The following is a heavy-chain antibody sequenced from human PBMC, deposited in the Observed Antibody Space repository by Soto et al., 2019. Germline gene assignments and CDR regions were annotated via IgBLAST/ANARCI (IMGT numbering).Heavy chain of an antibody. D-gene: IGHD3-9*01. CDR1: GFTFSSYG. CDR3: AKGKRYYDILSDFDY. V-gene: IGHV3-30*18. CDR2: ISYDGSNK. J-gene: IGHJ4*02. Sequence: GGSLRLSCAASGFTFSSYGMHWVRQAPGKGLEWVAVISYDGSNKYYADPVKGRFTISRDNSKNTLYLQRNSLRAEDTAVYYCAKGKRYYDILSDFDYWGQGTLVTVSS.